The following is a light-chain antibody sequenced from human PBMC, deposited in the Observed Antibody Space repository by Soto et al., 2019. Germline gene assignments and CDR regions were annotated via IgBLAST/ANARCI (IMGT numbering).Light chain of an antibody. CDR2: GAS. Sequence: SGVSRSPGTLSLSPWGICAVSRTSRQRVGRGCLAWYQQRPGQPPRVLIYGASSRASGIPDRFSGSGYATDFTLTITRLEPDHFAVSSYQPYHISSWTVGQGTKVDI. V-gene: IGKV3-20*01. CDR3: QPYHISSWT. CDR1: QRVGRGC. J-gene: IGKJ1*01.